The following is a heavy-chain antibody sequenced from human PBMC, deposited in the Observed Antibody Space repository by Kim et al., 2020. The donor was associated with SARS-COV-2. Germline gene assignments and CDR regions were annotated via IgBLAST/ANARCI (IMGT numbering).Heavy chain of an antibody. Sequence: GGSLRLSCAASGFTFSSYSMNWVRQAPGKGLEWVSSISSSSYIYYADSVKGRFTISRDNAKNSLYLQMNSLRAEDTAVYYCARAREQWRGGAFDYWGQGTLVTVSS. D-gene: IGHD6-19*01. J-gene: IGHJ4*02. CDR2: ISSSSYI. CDR3: ARAREQWRGGAFDY. CDR1: GFTFSSYS. V-gene: IGHV3-21*01.